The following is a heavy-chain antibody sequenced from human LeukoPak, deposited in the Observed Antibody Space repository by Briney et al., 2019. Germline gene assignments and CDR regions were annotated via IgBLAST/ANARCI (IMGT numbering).Heavy chain of an antibody. CDR3: ARGAKQQLALNWFDP. CDR2: IIPILGIA. CDR1: GGTFSSYA. D-gene: IGHD6-13*01. Sequence: SVKVSCKASGGTFSSYAISWVRQAPGQGLEWMGRIIPILGIANYAQKFQGRVTITADKSTSAAYMELSSLRSEDTAVYYCARGAKQQLALNWFDPWGQGTLVTVSS. V-gene: IGHV1-69*04. J-gene: IGHJ5*02.